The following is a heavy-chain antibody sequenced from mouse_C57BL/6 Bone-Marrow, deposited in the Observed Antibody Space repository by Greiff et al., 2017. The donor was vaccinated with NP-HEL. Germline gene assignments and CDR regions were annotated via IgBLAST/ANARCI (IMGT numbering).Heavy chain of an antibody. CDR2: IDPSDSYT. CDR3: ARRYYGSSAAWFAY. V-gene: IGHV1-59*01. CDR1: GYTFTSYW. Sequence: VQLQQPGAELVRPGTSVKLSCKASGYTFTSYWMHWVKQRPGQGLEWIGVIDPSDSYTNYNQKFKGKATLTVDTSSSTAYIQLSSLTSEDSAVYYCARRYYGSSAAWFAYWGQGTLVTVSA. J-gene: IGHJ3*01. D-gene: IGHD1-1*01.